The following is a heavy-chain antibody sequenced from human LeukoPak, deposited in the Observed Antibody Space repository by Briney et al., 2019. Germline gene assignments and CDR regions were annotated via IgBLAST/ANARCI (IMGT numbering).Heavy chain of an antibody. D-gene: IGHD6-13*01. Sequence: GGSLRLSCAASGFTFSTYWMSWVRQAPGKGLEWVANIKQDGSEKIFVDSVKGRFTISRDNAKNSVYLQMNSLRAEDTAVYYCARVGIAAAGNYWGQGTLVTVSS. V-gene: IGHV3-7*02. J-gene: IGHJ4*02. CDR3: ARVGIAAAGNY. CDR1: GFTFSTYW. CDR2: IKQDGSEK.